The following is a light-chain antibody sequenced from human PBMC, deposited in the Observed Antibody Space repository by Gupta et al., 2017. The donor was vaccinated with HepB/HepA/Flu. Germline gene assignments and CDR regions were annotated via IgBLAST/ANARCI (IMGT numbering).Light chain of an antibody. Sequence: QSALTQPASVSGSPGQSITFSCTGTSSDVGGYDYVSWYQQHPGKAPKLLIYDVSNRPSGVSNRFSGSKSGNTASLTLSGLQAEDEADYYCSSYTSSTRVFGAGTKVTVL. CDR1: SSDVGGYDY. J-gene: IGLJ1*01. V-gene: IGLV2-14*01. CDR3: SSYTSSTRV. CDR2: DVS.